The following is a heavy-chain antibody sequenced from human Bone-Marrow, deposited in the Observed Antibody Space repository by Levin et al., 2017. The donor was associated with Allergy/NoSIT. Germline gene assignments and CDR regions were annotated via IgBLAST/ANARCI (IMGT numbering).Heavy chain of an antibody. V-gene: IGHV3-7*01. J-gene: IGHJ4*02. CDR3: ARYWICSPSCFPDYFDY. CDR2: IKPDGGET. CDR1: GLTFSRSW. Sequence: ASVKVSCAASGLTFSRSWMSWVRQAPGKGLEWVATIKPDGGETNYVDSVRGRFTISRDNAKSSVYLQMNSLRAEDTAVYYCARYWICSPSCFPDYFDYWGRGTLVTVSS. D-gene: IGHD2-2*01.